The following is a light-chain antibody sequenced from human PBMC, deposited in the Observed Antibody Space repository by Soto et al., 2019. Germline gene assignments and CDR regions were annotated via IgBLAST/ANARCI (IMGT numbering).Light chain of an antibody. CDR3: SSFTSTNTQI. J-gene: IGLJ2*01. V-gene: IGLV2-14*01. CDR2: EVS. Sequence: QSALTQPASVSGSPGQSITISCTGTSSDIGGYNHVSWYQKHPGKAPKLLIFEVSNRPSGLSNRFSASQSGNTASLTISGLQAEDEADYFCSSFTSTNTQIFGGGTKLTVL. CDR1: SSDIGGYNH.